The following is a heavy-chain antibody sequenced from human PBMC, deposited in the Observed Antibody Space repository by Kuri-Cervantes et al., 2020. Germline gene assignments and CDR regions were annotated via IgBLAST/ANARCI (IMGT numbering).Heavy chain of an antibody. J-gene: IGHJ3*02. D-gene: IGHD5-24*01. V-gene: IGHV1-58*01. CDR1: GFTFSRSV. CDR2: IVVGSGNT. Sequence: SVKVSCKASGFTFSRSVVQWVRQARGQRLEWIGWIVVGSGNTNYAEKFQERVTIIRDMSTSTAYMELSSLRSEDTAVYYCAREVEMATISRAFDIWGQGTMVTVSS. CDR3: AREVEMATISRAFDI.